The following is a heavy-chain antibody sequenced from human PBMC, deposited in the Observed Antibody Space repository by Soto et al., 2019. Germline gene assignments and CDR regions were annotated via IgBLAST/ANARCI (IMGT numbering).Heavy chain of an antibody. V-gene: IGHV3-33*06. CDR1: GFTVSSYG. D-gene: IGHD6-19*01. CDR2: MYYDGSDE. J-gene: IGHJ4*02. Sequence: QVQLVESGGGVVQPGRSLRLSCAASGFTVSSYGMHWVRQAPGKGLEWVAVMYYDGSDEYYADSVKGRFTISRDNFKNTLYLQMNGLRDEDTAIYYCAKEYSSTSCGINYWGQGTLVSVCS. CDR3: AKEYSSTSCGINY.